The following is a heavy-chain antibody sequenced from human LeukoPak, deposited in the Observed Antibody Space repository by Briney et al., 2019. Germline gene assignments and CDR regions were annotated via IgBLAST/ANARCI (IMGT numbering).Heavy chain of an antibody. D-gene: IGHD6-6*01. CDR3: AKLYSCSSSPSLHDY. Sequence: GGSLRLSCAASGFTFSSYAMSWVRQAPGKGLEWVSAISGSGGSTYYADSVKGRFTISRDNSKNTLYLQMNSLRAEDTAVYYCAKLYSCSSSPSLHDYWGQGTLVTVSS. J-gene: IGHJ4*02. V-gene: IGHV3-23*01. CDR1: GFTFSSYA. CDR2: ISGSGGST.